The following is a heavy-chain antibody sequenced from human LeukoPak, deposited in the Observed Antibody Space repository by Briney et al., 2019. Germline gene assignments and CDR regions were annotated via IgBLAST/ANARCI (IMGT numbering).Heavy chain of an antibody. CDR2: IYYSGST. Sequence: SETLSLTCTVSGGSISSYYWSWIRQPPGKGLEWIGYIYYSGSTNYNPSLKSRVTISVDTSKNQFSLKLSSVTAADTSVYYCARDRRKQSSSWYGFDYWGQGTLVTVSS. J-gene: IGHJ4*02. D-gene: IGHD6-13*01. CDR1: GGSISSYY. CDR3: ARDRRKQSSSWYGFDY. V-gene: IGHV4-59*01.